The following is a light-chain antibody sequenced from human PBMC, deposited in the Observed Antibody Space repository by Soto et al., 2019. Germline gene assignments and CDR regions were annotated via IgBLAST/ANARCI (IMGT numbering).Light chain of an antibody. CDR1: SSDVGGYNY. J-gene: IGLJ1*01. V-gene: IGLV2-11*01. Sequence: QSALTQPRSVSGSHGQSVTISCTGTSSDVGGYNYVSWYQQHPGKAPKLMIYDVSERPSGVPDRFSGSKSGNTASLTISGLQAEDEAEYYCCSYAGSFYGFGTGTQLTVL. CDR3: CSYAGSFYG. CDR2: DVS.